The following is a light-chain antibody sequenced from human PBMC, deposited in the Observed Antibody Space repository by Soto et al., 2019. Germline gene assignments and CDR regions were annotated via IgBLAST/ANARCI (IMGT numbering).Light chain of an antibody. CDR1: ISNIGAGYD. CDR2: GNT. J-gene: IGLJ1*01. V-gene: IGLV1-40*01. CDR3: QSYDPSLKDV. Sequence: QSVLTQPPSVSGAPGQRVTISCTWSISNIGAGYDVHWYQQLPGTAPKLLIYGNTDRHSGVPDRFSGSKSGTSASLAITGLQTEDEADYYCQSYDPSLKDVFGTGTKVTV.